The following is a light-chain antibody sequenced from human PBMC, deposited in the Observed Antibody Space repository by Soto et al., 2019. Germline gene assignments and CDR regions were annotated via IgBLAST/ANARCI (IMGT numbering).Light chain of an antibody. CDR1: QSISSW. CDR3: QQYNSYFQFT. Sequence: DIQMTQSPSTLSASVGDRVTITCRASQSISSWLAWYQQKPGKAPKLLIYKASSLESGVPSRFSGSGSGTEFTLTISSLQPDDFATDYCQQYNSYFQFTFGPGTKVDIK. CDR2: KAS. V-gene: IGKV1-5*03. J-gene: IGKJ3*01.